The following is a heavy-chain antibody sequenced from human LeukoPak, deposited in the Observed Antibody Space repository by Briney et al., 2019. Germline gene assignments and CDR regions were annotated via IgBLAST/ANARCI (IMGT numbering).Heavy chain of an antibody. CDR1: GFSFSNHY. Sequence: GGSLRLSCTASGFSFSNHYMRWIRQAPGKGLEWVADINEDGSSKWHLGSVKGRFTVSRDNARNSLYLQMNSLRAEDTAVYCCTRVIVPVPGYFDYFDLWGQGVRVTVSS. CDR3: TRVIVPVPGYFDYFDL. J-gene: IGHJ4*02. D-gene: IGHD3-9*01. V-gene: IGHV3-7*01. CDR2: INEDGSSK.